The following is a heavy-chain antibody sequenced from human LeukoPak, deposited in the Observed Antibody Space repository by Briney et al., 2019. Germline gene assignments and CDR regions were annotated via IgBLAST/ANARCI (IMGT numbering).Heavy chain of an antibody. CDR1: GGSISSYY. Sequence: SETLSLTCTVSGGSISSYYWSWIRQPPGKGLEWIGYIYYSGSTNYNPSLKSRVTISVDTSKNQFSLKLSSVTAADTAVYYCARGGLAYYYDSSGYYYFDYWGQGTLVTVSS. CDR3: ARGGLAYYYDSSGYYYFDY. V-gene: IGHV4-59*01. CDR2: IYYSGST. J-gene: IGHJ4*02. D-gene: IGHD3-22*01.